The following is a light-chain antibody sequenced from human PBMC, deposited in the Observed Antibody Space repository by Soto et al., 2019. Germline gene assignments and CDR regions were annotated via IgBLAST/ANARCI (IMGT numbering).Light chain of an antibody. CDR1: QSVSSN. J-gene: IGKJ1*01. V-gene: IGKV3-15*01. CDR2: GAS. CDR3: QQYNKWPLT. Sequence: EIVMTQSPATRSVSPGERATLSCRASQSVSSNLAWYQQKRGQAPRLLIYGASTRATGIPARFSGSGSGTELTLTISSLQSEDFAVYYCQQYNKWPLTFGQGTKVEIK.